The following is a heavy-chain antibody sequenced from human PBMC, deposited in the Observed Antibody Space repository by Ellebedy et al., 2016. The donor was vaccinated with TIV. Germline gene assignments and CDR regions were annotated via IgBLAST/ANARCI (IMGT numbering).Heavy chain of an antibody. Sequence: MPSETLSLTCAVYGGSFSSYYWSWIRQPPGKGLQWIGSIYSSWNTYYNPSLESRVTMSIDTSKNQFSLKLTSVTAADTAVYYCAADRSISWYFYWGQGTLVTVSS. CDR1: GGSFSSYY. D-gene: IGHD2-2*01. CDR2: IYSSWNT. J-gene: IGHJ4*02. CDR3: AADRSISWYFY. V-gene: IGHV4-59*10.